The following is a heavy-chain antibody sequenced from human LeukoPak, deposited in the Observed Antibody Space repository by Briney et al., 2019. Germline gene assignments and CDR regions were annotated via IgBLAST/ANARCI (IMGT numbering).Heavy chain of an antibody. CDR3: AKDRSGYDFGGPDY. CDR2: ISGSGGST. J-gene: IGHJ4*02. Sequence: GGPLRLSCAASGFTFSSYAMSWVRQAPGRGLEWVSAISGSGGSTYYADSVKGRFTISRDNSKNTLYLQMNSLRAEDTAVYYCAKDRSGYDFGGPDYWGQGTLVTVSS. V-gene: IGHV3-23*01. CDR1: GFTFSSYA. D-gene: IGHD5-12*01.